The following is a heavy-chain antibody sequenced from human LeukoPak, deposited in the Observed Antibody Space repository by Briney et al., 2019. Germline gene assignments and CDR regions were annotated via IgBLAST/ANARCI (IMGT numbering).Heavy chain of an antibody. D-gene: IGHD6-19*01. J-gene: IGHJ5*02. CDR2: IGTAGDT. CDR1: GFTLSSYD. CDR3: ARGYSSGWYP. Sequence: GGSLRLSCAASGFTLSSYDMHWVGQATGKGLEWVSAIGTAGDTYYPGSVKGRFTISREDAKNSLYLQMNNLRAEDTAVYYCARGYSSGWYPWGQGTLVTVSS. V-gene: IGHV3-13*01.